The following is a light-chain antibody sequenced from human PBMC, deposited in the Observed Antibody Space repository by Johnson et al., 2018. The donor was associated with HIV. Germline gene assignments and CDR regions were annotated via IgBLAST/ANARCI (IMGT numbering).Light chain of an antibody. CDR3: GTWDNSLIAYV. V-gene: IGLV1-51*02. CDR2: ESN. J-gene: IGLJ1*01. Sequence: QSVLTQPPSVSAAPGQKVTIPCSGSSSNIGKNSVSWYQQLPGTAPKLLIYESNKRPSKIPDRFSGSKSGTSATLGITGLQTGDEADYYCGTWDNSLIAYVFGTGTKVTVL. CDR1: SSNIGKNS.